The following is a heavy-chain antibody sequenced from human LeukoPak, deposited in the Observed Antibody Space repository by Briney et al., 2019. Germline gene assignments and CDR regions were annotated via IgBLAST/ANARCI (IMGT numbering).Heavy chain of an antibody. J-gene: IGHJ4*02. V-gene: IGHV3-48*03. D-gene: IGHD3-3*01. Sequence: GGSLRLSCAASGFTFSSYEMNWVRQAPGKGLEWVSYISSSGGTIYYADSVKGRFTISRDNAKNSLYLQMNSPRAEDTAVYYCARATLRFLEWLLYYFDYWGQGTLVTVSS. CDR1: GFTFSSYE. CDR3: ARATLRFLEWLLYYFDY. CDR2: ISSSGGTI.